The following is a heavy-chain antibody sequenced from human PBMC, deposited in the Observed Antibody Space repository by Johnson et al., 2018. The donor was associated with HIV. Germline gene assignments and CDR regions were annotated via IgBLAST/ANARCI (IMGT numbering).Heavy chain of an antibody. J-gene: IGHJ3*02. CDR3: ARARGSYYWGGWHDAFDI. CDR2: ISYDGSNK. Sequence: QVQLVESGGGVVQPGRSLRLSCAASGFTFSSYAMHWVRQAPGKGLEWVAVISYDGSNKYYADSVKGRFTISRDNSKNTLSLQMGSLRADDMAVYYCARARGSYYWGGWHDAFDIWGQGTMVTVSS. V-gene: IGHV3-30*14. CDR1: GFTFSSYA. D-gene: IGHD1-26*01.